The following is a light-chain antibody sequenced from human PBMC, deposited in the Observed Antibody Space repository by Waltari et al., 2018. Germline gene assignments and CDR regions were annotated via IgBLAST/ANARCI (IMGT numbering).Light chain of an antibody. CDR2: RND. Sequence: QSGLTQSPSVSGTPGQRVTIPCPGSTSNIGSYPVYWYQQRPGAAPKPLIYRNDQRPSGVPDRFSGSKSVTSASLAISGLRSEDEAFYYCAAWDDSLTAWLFGGGTKLTVL. CDR1: TSNIGSYP. V-gene: IGLV1-47*01. CDR3: AAWDDSLTAWL. J-gene: IGLJ3*02.